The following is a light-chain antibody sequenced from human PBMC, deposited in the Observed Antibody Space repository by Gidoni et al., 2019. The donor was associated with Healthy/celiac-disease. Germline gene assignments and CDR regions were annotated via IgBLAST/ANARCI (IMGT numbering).Light chain of an antibody. CDR1: SSNIGAGYD. CDR3: QSYDSSLHVV. CDR2: GNS. Sequence: QSVLPPPPSVSAAPGHRVTISCTGSSSNIGAGYDVHSYQQLPGTAPNLLIYGNSNRPSGVPDRFSGSKSGTSASLAITGIQAEDEADYYCQSYDSSLHVVFGGGTKLTVL. J-gene: IGLJ2*01. V-gene: IGLV1-40*01.